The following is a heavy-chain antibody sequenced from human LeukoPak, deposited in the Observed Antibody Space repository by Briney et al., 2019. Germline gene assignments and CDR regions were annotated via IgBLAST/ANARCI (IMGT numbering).Heavy chain of an antibody. V-gene: IGHV1-18*01. CDR1: GYTFTSYG. CDR2: IGAYNGNT. Sequence: ASVKVSCKASGYTFTSYGISRVRQAPGQGLEWMGWIGAYNGNTNYAQKLQGRVTMTTDTSTSTAYMELRSLRSDDTAVYYCARVGGVVVAAKIDYWGQGTLVTVSS. D-gene: IGHD2-15*01. CDR3: ARVGGVVVAAKIDY. J-gene: IGHJ4*02.